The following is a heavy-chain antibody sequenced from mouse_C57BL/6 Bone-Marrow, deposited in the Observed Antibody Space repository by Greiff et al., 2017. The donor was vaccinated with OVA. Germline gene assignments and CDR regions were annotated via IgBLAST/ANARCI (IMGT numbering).Heavy chain of an antibody. D-gene: IGHD2-5*01. J-gene: IGHJ3*01. CDR1: GFTFSSYA. Sequence: EVMLVESGEGLVKPGGSLKLSCAASGFTFSSYAMSWVRQTPEKRLEWVAYISSGGDYIYYADTVKGRFTISRDNARNTLYLQMSSLKSEDTAMYYCTRGDPYSNLFAYWGQGTLVTVSA. V-gene: IGHV5-9-1*02. CDR2: ISSGGDYI. CDR3: TRGDPYSNLFAY.